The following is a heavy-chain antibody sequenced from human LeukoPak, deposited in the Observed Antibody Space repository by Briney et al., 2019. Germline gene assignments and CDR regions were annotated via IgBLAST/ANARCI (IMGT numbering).Heavy chain of an antibody. V-gene: IGHV1-18*01. CDR2: LSAYNGNT. Sequence: GASVKVSCKASGYTFTSYGISWVRQAPGQGLEWMGWLSAYNGNTNYAQKLQGRVTMTTDTSTSTAYMELRSLRSDDTAVYYCARARRPYSNRLNWFDPWGQGTLVTVSS. D-gene: IGHD4-11*01. CDR1: GYTFTSYG. CDR3: ARARRPYSNRLNWFDP. J-gene: IGHJ5*02.